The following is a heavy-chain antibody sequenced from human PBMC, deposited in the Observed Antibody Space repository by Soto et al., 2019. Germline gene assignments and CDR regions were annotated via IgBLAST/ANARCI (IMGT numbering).Heavy chain of an antibody. J-gene: IGHJ6*02. CDR2: IKRKIDGGTT. CDR3: STVWPQGSGSHTFYYYGMDV. D-gene: IGHD3-10*01. V-gene: IGHV3-15*07. Sequence: GGAPRLSFAASGFPFRNARVNWVRPAPGKGVEWVGRIKRKIDGGTTDYAAPVKGRFTISRDDSQNTLYLQMNSLKTEDTAVYYCSTVWPQGSGSHTFYYYGMDVWGQGTTVTVSS. CDR1: GFPFRNAR.